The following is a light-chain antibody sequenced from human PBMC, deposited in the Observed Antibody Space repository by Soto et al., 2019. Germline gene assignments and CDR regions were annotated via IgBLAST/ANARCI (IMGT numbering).Light chain of an antibody. J-gene: IGKJ2*01. CDR3: QQYGSSPPKYT. V-gene: IGKV3-20*01. CDR1: QSVSSSY. CDR2: GAS. Sequence: DIVLTQSPGTLSLSPGERATLSCRASQSVSSSYLAWYQQKPGQAPSLLIYGASSRATGIPDRFSGSGSGTDFTLTISRLEPEDFAVYYCQQYGSSPPKYTFGQGTKLEIK.